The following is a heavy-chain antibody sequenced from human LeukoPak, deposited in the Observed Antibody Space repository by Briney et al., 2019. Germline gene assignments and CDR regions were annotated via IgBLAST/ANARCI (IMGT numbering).Heavy chain of an antibody. CDR3: ARTHLNSFDSSGFAFDI. J-gene: IGHJ3*02. Sequence: GGSLRLSCAASGFTFSSYEMNWVRQAPGKGLEWVSSISRRTDYIYDADSVRGRFTISKDNGKTSLYLDMNSLRAEDTAVYYCARTHLNSFDSSGFAFDIWGLGTMVTVSS. D-gene: IGHD3-22*01. CDR1: GFTFSSYE. CDR2: ISRRTDYI. V-gene: IGHV3-21*01.